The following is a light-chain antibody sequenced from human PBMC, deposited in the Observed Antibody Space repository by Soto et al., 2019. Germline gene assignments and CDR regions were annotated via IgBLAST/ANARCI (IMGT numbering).Light chain of an antibody. Sequence: DIQMTQSPSTLSASVGDRVTITCRASQSISYWLAWYQQKPGKAPNLLIYKASSLEGGVPSRFSGSGSVTDFTLAISSLQPDDFATYYCEQDNNYWTFGQGTKVVIK. J-gene: IGKJ1*01. CDR3: EQDNNYWT. CDR1: QSISYW. V-gene: IGKV1-5*03. CDR2: KAS.